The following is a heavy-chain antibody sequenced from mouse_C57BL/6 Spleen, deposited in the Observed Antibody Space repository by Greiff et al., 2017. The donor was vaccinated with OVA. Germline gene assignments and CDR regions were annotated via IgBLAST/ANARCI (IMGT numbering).Heavy chain of an antibody. CDR1: GFTFSDYG. D-gene: IGHD1-1*01. CDR2: ISSGSSTI. Sequence: EVKVEESGGGLVKPGGSLKLSCAASGFTFSDYGMHWVRQAPEKGLEWVAYISSGSSTIYYADTVKGRFTISRDNAKNTLFLQMTSLRSEDTAMYYCARRGFITTVVATDYYAMDYWGQGTSVTVSS. CDR3: ARRGFITTVVATDYYAMDY. J-gene: IGHJ4*01. V-gene: IGHV5-17*01.